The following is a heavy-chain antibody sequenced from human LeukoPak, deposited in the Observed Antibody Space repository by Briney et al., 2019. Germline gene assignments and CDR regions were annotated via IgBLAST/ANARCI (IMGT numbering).Heavy chain of an antibody. Sequence: SETLSLTCTVSGGSISSYYWSWIRQPPGKGLEWIGYIYYSGSTNYNPSLKSRVTISVDTSKNQFSLKLSSVTAADTAVYYCARSSSSWDSDAFDIWGQGTMVTVSS. CDR1: GGSISSYY. CDR2: IYYSGST. D-gene: IGHD6-13*01. V-gene: IGHV4-59*01. CDR3: ARSSSSWDSDAFDI. J-gene: IGHJ3*02.